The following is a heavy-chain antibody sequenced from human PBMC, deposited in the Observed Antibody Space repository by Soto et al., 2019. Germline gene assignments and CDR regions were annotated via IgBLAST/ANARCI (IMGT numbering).Heavy chain of an antibody. CDR1: GGSISSSSYY. CDR3: ARHTPAISISDH. J-gene: IGHJ4*02. V-gene: IGHV4-39*01. D-gene: IGHD2-15*01. Sequence: SETLSLTCTVSGGSISSSSYYWGWIRQPPGKGLEWIGSIYYSGSTYYNPSLKNRVTISVDTSKNQFSLKLSSVTAADTAVYYCARHTPAISISDHWGQGTLVTVSS. CDR2: IYYSGST.